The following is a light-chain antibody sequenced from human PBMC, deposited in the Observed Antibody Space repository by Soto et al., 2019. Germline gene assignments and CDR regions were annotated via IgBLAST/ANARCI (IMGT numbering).Light chain of an antibody. V-gene: IGKV1-39*01. CDR1: QSISSY. Sequence: DIQMTQSPSSLSVSVGDRVTITCRASQSISSYLNWYQQKPGKAPKLLIYAASSLQSGVPSRFSGSGSGTDFTLTISSLQPEDFATYYCQQSYSTLPTFGQGTKVDIK. CDR3: QQSYSTLPT. CDR2: AAS. J-gene: IGKJ1*01.